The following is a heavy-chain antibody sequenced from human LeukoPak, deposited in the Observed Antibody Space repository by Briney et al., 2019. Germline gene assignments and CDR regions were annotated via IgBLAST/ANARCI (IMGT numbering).Heavy chain of an antibody. CDR1: GYTFTGYY. Sequence: ASVKVSCKASGYTFTGYYMHWVRQAPGQGLEWMGWISAYNGNTNYAQKLQGRVTMTTDTSTSTAYMELRSLRSDDTAVYYCAREVAGFSSYWGQGTLVTVSS. D-gene: IGHD2-15*01. J-gene: IGHJ4*02. CDR2: ISAYNGNT. V-gene: IGHV1-18*04. CDR3: AREVAGFSSY.